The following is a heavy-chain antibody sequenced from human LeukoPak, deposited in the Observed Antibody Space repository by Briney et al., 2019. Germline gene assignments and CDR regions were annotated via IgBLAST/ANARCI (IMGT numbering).Heavy chain of an antibody. Sequence: GGSLRLSCAASGFTFSNAWMSWVRQAPGKGLVWVSRINSDGSSTTYADSVKGRFTISRDNPKNTLYLQMNSLRAEDTAVYYCARVLAYYFDYWGQGTLVTVSS. J-gene: IGHJ4*02. CDR3: ARVLAYYFDY. CDR2: INSDGSST. CDR1: GFTFSNAW. V-gene: IGHV3-74*01. D-gene: IGHD3-3*02.